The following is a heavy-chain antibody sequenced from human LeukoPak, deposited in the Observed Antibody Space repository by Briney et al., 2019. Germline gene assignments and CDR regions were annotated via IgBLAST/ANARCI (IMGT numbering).Heavy chain of an antibody. V-gene: IGHV3-23*01. J-gene: IGHJ3*02. Sequence: PGGSLRLSCAASGFTFSSYAMSWVRQAPGKGLEWVSAISGSGGSTYYADSVKGRFTISRDNSKNTLYLQMNSLGAEDTAVYYCERITMVRGVKPDAFDIWGQGTMVTVSS. CDR1: GFTFSSYA. CDR3: ERITMVRGVKPDAFDI. CDR2: ISGSGGST. D-gene: IGHD3-10*01.